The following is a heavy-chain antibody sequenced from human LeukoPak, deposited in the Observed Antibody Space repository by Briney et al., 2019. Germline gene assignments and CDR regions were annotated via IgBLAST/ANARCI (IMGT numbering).Heavy chain of an antibody. D-gene: IGHD1-26*01. CDR2: ISSSGTYT. CDR3: EKIAGTYSPDY. Sequence: GGSLRLSCASSGCSFSDYYMTWIRQAPGKGLEWVSYISSSGTYTNYADSVEGRFTVSRDNAKNSLYQQMNSLSAEDTAVYCSEKIAGTYSPDYWGQGTLVTVSS. J-gene: IGHJ4*02. V-gene: IGHV3-11*06. CDR1: GCSFSDYY.